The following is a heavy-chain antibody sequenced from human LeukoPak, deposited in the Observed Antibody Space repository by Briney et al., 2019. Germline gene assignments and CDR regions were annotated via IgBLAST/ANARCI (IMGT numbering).Heavy chain of an antibody. D-gene: IGHD2-15*01. V-gene: IGHV1-2*02. J-gene: IGHJ4*02. Sequence: ASVKVSCKASGYTFTGYYIHWMRQAPGQGLEWMGWMNPNRGDTSYAQKFQGRVTVTRDTPINTAYMELSGLTSDDTAVYYCGRRRIDCSDTGCYVDYWGQGALVTVSS. CDR1: GYTFTGYY. CDR3: GRRRIDCSDTGCYVDY. CDR2: MNPNRGDT.